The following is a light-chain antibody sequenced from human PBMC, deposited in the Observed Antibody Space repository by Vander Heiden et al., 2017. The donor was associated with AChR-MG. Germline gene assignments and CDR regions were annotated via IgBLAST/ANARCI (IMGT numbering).Light chain of an antibody. V-gene: IGKV2D-29*02. Sequence: DIVMTQTPLSLSVTPGQPASVSCKSSQSLLHSDGKTYLYWYLQKPGQSPRLLISEVSNRFSGVPDRFSGSGSGADFTLKISRVEAEDVGIFYCMQTSQVPVTFGQGTRLEIK. J-gene: IGKJ5*01. CDR1: QSLLHSDGKTY. CDR3: MQTSQVPVT. CDR2: EVS.